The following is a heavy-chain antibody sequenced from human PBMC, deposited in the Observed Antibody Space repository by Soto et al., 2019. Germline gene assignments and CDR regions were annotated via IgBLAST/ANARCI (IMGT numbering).Heavy chain of an antibody. J-gene: IGHJ6*02. V-gene: IGHV5-10-1*01. Sequence: GESLKISCKGSGYSFNNYWISWVRQMPGKGLGGMGRIDPSDSYINYSPSFEGDVIISADKSISTAYLQWSSLKASDSAMYFCARRPRSSSGGLDGMDVWGQGTTVTVSS. CDR1: GYSFNNYW. D-gene: IGHD6-6*01. CDR3: ARRPRSSSGGLDGMDV. CDR2: IDPSDSYI.